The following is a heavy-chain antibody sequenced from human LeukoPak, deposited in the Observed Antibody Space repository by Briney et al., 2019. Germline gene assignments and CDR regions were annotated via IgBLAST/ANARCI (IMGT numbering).Heavy chain of an antibody. CDR1: GGSISSYY. CDR3: ARLKNSGGSSTPDY. CDR2: IYYSGST. Sequence: SETLSLTCTVSGGSISSYYWSWIRQPPGKGLEWIGNIYYSGSTNYNPSLRSRVTISVDASKNQFSLKLTSVTAADTAVYYCARLKNSGGSSTPDYWGQGTLVTVSS. J-gene: IGHJ4*02. D-gene: IGHD4-23*01. V-gene: IGHV4-59*01.